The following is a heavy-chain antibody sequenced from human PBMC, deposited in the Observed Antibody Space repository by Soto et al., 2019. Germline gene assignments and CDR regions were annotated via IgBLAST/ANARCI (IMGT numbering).Heavy chain of an antibody. CDR2: ISVYNGNT. CDR1: GYSFTSYG. CDR3: ARDDVAAGRGFLDY. Sequence: QIQLVQSGAEVKKPGASVKVSCKASGYSFTSYGISWVRQAPGQGLEWMGWISVYNGNTKYVQKFQGRVTMTTDTSTSTAYMELRGLRSDDTAVYYCARDDVAAGRGFLDYWGQGTLVTVSS. D-gene: IGHD6-13*01. V-gene: IGHV1-18*01. J-gene: IGHJ4*02.